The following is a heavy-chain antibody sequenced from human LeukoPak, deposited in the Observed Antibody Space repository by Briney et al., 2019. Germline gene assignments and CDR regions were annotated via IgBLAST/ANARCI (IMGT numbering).Heavy chain of an antibody. CDR2: ISVYNGET. D-gene: IGHD6-13*01. CDR1: GYTFTSYG. J-gene: IGHJ5*02. V-gene: IGHV1-18*01. CDR3: ARVIIAAARRFDP. Sequence: EASVMVSCKASGYTFTSYGISWVRQAPGQGLEWMGWISVYNGETSYAQKFQGRVTMTTDTSTSTAYMELRSLRSDDTAVYYCARVIIAAARRFDPWGQGTLVTVSS.